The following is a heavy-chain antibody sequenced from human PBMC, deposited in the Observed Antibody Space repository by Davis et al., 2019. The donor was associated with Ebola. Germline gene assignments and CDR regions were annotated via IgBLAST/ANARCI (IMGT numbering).Heavy chain of an antibody. Sequence: GGSLRLSCAASGFTFSNYWMSWVRQAPGKGLEWVGRIKSKVSGGTISYAAPVKGRFSISRDDSKNTAYLQMNSLRAEDTAVYYCARDHGYCSGGSCYSSYFDYWGQGTLVTVSS. CDR2: IKSKVSGGTI. V-gene: IGHV3-15*01. J-gene: IGHJ4*02. CDR1: GFTFSNYW. CDR3: ARDHGYCSGGSCYSSYFDY. D-gene: IGHD2-15*01.